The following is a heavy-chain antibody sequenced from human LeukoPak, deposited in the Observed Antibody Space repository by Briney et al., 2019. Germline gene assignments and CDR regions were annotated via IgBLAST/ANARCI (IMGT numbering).Heavy chain of an antibody. V-gene: IGHV4-4*02. J-gene: IGHJ6*03. CDR1: GGSITSSNW. Sequence: SETLSLTCAVSGGSITSSNWWSWVRQPPGKGLEWIGEIYYTGSTYYNPSLKSRVTISVDTSKNQFSLKLSSVIAADTAVYYCARLQLQRRPKFYYYMDVWGKGTTAIISS. D-gene: IGHD1-1*01. CDR2: IYYTGST. CDR3: ARLQLQRRPKFYYYMDV.